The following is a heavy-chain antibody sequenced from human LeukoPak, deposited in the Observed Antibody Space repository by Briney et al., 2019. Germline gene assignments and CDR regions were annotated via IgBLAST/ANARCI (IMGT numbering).Heavy chain of an antibody. V-gene: IGHV3-23*01. CDR1: GFSFNNYA. D-gene: IGHD3-10*01. Sequence: PGGSLRLSCAASGFSFNNYAMSWVRQAPGKGLEWVSSISSSGDSTMYGDSVKGRFTISRDNLRNTLYLQMNSLRAEDTAVYYCAREFGSGSFASFDYWGQGTLVTVSS. J-gene: IGHJ4*02. CDR2: ISSSGDST. CDR3: AREFGSGSFASFDY.